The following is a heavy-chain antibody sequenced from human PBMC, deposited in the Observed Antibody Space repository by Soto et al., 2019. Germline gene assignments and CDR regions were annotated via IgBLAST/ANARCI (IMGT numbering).Heavy chain of an antibody. J-gene: IGHJ3*02. D-gene: IGHD4-17*01. Sequence: ASVKVSCKASGGTFSSYTISWVRQAPGQGLEWMGRIIPILGIANYAQKFQGRVTITADKSTSTAYMELSRLRSEDTAVYYCAFERTTVPYDAFDIWGQGTMVTVSS. CDR3: AFERTTVPYDAFDI. CDR2: IIPILGIA. V-gene: IGHV1-69*02. CDR1: GGTFSSYT.